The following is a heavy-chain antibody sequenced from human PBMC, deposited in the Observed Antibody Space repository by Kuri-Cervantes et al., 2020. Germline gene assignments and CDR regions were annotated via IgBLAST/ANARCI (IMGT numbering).Heavy chain of an antibody. J-gene: IGHJ4*02. V-gene: IGHV1-46*01. CDR2: INPSGGST. CDR3: ARGYYYDFGGDY. Sequence: ASVKVSCKASGYTFTSYGISWVRQAPGQGLEWMGIINPSGGSTSYAQKFQGRVTMTRDTSTSTVYMELSSLRSEDTAVYYCARGYYYDFGGDYWGQGTLVTVSS. D-gene: IGHD3-22*01. CDR1: GYTFTSYG.